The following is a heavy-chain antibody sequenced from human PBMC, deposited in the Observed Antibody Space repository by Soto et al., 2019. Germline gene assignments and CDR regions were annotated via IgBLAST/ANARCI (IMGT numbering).Heavy chain of an antibody. V-gene: IGHV3-23*01. D-gene: IGHD4-17*01. Sequence: EVQLLASGGGLVQRGGSLRLSCEDSGFSFANYALSWVRQAPGKGLEWVATFSAGGRAYYADSVKGRFTIAKDISNNTMHLQASSLRAGDTAVYYCAKESMPEHYGDTLFDYWGQGTRVTVSS. J-gene: IGHJ4*02. CDR2: FSAGGRA. CDR3: AKESMPEHYGDTLFDY. CDR1: GFSFANYA.